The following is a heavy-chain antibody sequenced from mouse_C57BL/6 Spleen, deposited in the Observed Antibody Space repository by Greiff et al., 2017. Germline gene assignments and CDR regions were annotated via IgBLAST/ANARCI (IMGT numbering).Heavy chain of an antibody. D-gene: IGHD1-1*01. Sequence: QVHVKQPGAELVKPGASVKVSCKASGYTFTSYWMHWVKQRPGQGLEWIGRIHPSDSDTNYNQKFKGKATLTVDKSSSTAYMQLSSLTSEDSAVYYCAMGYGSSLFDYWGQGTTLTVSS. V-gene: IGHV1-74*01. CDR3: AMGYGSSLFDY. CDR1: GYTFTSYW. CDR2: IHPSDSDT. J-gene: IGHJ2*01.